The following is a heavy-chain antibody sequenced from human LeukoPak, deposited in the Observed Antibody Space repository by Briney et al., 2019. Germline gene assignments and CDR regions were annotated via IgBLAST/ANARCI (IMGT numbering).Heavy chain of an antibody. D-gene: IGHD5-24*01. CDR1: GGSISSYY. CDR2: IYYSGST. V-gene: IGHV4-59*01. Sequence: SETLSLTCTVSGGSISSYYWSWIRQPPGKGLEWIGYIYYSGSTNYNPSLKSRVTISVDTPKNQFSLKLSSVTAADTAVYYCARGRDGYNSIGWFDPWGQGTLVTVSS. J-gene: IGHJ5*02. CDR3: ARGRDGYNSIGWFDP.